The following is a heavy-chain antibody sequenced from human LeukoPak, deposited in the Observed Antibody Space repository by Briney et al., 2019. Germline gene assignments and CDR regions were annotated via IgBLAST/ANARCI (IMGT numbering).Heavy chain of an antibody. V-gene: IGHV4-39*07. Sequence: SETLSLTCPVSGGSVSSSRYYWGWIRQSPGKGLEWIGSIHRSGSTYYNPSLKSRFTISGDTSKSQFSLRLTSVTAADTAVYYCAGTSSGYYSTDYWGQGTLVTVSS. J-gene: IGHJ4*02. CDR3: AGTSSGYYSTDY. D-gene: IGHD5-12*01. CDR2: IHRSGST. CDR1: GGSVSSSRYY.